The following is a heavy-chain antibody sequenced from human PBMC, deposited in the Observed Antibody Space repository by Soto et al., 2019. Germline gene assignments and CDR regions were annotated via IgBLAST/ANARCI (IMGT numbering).Heavy chain of an antibody. CDR3: ARSGYDFWSGYYTYYYHDMDV. D-gene: IGHD3-3*01. CDR2: IDPSDSYT. J-gene: IGHJ6*02. V-gene: IGHV5-10-1*01. CDR1: GYSFTSYW. Sequence: GESLKISCKGSGYSFTSYWISWVRQMPGKGLEWMGRIDPSDSYTNYSPSFQGHVTISADKSISTAYLQWSSLKASDTAMYYCARSGYDFWSGYYTYYYHDMDVWGQGTTVTVSS.